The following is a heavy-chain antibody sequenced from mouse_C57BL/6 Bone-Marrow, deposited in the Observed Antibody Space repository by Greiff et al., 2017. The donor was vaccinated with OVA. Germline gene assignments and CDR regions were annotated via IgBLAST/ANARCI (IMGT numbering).Heavy chain of an antibody. CDR2: ISPGSGST. D-gene: IGHD1-1*01. Sequence: VQLQQPGAELVKPGASVKMSCKASGYTFTSYWITWVKQRPGQGLEWIGDISPGSGSTNYNEKFKSKATLTVDTSSSTAYMQLSSLTSEDSAVYYCARRYYGSSCWYFDVWGTGTTVTVSS. CDR1: GYTFTSYW. J-gene: IGHJ1*03. V-gene: IGHV1-55*01. CDR3: ARRYYGSSCWYFDV.